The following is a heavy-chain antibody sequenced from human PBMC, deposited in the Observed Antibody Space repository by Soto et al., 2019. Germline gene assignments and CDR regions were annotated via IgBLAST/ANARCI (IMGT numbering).Heavy chain of an antibody. CDR1: GGTFTSYA. CDR3: ARVRVRGSSSGSGWFDP. V-gene: IGHV1-69*01. Sequence: QVQLVQSGAEVKKPGPRVKAPAKPSGGTFTSYATTWVRQAPGQGLEGRGGIIPIFGTPNNAQKFQGRVTITADESTSTAYMELSSLRSEDTAVYYCARVRVRGSSSGSGWFDPWGQGTLVTVSS. CDR2: IIPIFGTP. D-gene: IGHD6-13*01. J-gene: IGHJ5*02.